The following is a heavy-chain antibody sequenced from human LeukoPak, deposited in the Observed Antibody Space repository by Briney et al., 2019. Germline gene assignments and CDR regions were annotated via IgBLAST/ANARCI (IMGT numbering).Heavy chain of an antibody. J-gene: IGHJ4*02. V-gene: IGHV4-39*01. CDR3: ARHAGGYDRELDY. D-gene: IGHD5-12*01. Sequence: SETLSLTCTVSGGSISSSSSYWGWIRQPPGKGLEWIGSIYYSGSTYYNPSLKSRVTISVDTSKNQFSLKLSSVTAADTAVYYCARHAGGYDRELDYWGQGTLVTVSS. CDR2: IYYSGST. CDR1: GGSISSSSSY.